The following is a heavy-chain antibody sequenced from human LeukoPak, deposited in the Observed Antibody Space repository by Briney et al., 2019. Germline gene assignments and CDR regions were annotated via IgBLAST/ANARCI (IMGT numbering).Heavy chain of an antibody. J-gene: IGHJ4*02. D-gene: IGHD3-3*02. CDR2: IYHSGST. CDR3: ARVHSCSGPDY. CDR1: GYSISTGYY. V-gene: IGHV4-38-2*02. Sequence: SETLSLTCTVSGYSISTGYYWGWIRQPPGKGLEWIGSIYHSGSTYYNPSLKSRVTISVDTSKNQFSLKLRSVTAADTAVYYCARVHSCSGPDYWGQGTLVTVSS.